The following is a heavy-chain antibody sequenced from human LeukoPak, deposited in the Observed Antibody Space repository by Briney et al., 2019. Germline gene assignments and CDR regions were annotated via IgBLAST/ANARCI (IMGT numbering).Heavy chain of an antibody. CDR1: GYTFTGYY. V-gene: IGHV1-2*02. D-gene: IGHD5-24*01. Sequence: WASVKVSCKASGYTFTGYYMHWVRQAPGQGLEWMGWINPNSGGTNYAQKFQGRVTMTRDTSISTAYMELSRLRSDDTAVYYCARDLGRWLQLSLDYWGQGTLVTVSS. CDR3: ARDLGRWLQLSLDY. J-gene: IGHJ4*02. CDR2: INPNSGGT.